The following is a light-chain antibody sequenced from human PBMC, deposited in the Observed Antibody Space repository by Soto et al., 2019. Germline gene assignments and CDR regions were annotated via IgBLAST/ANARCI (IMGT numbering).Light chain of an antibody. CDR3: QQYNSYLLT. J-gene: IGKJ4*01. Sequence: IQMPQSPSILSASVGDRVTIPCRASQSISSWLAWYQQKPGKAPKLLIYDASSLVSGVPSRFSGSGSGTEITLTIRSLQPDDFATYYCQQYNSYLLTFGGGTKVEI. V-gene: IGKV1-5*01. CDR1: QSISSW. CDR2: DAS.